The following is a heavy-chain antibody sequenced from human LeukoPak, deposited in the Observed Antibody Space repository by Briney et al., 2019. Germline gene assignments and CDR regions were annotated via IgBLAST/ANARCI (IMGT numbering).Heavy chain of an antibody. D-gene: IGHD1-1*01. V-gene: IGHV3-21*01. CDR3: AREVTTTQNFDY. CDR1: GFTFSSYS. J-gene: IGHJ4*02. Sequence: GGSLRLSCAASGFTFSSYSMNWVRQAPGKGLEWVSSISSSSSYIYYADSVKGRFTISRDNAKNPLYLQMNSLRAEDTAVYYCAREVTTTQNFDYWGQGTLVTVSS. CDR2: ISSSSSYI.